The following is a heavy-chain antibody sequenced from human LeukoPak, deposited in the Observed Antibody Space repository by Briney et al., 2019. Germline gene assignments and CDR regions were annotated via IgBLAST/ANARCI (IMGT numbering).Heavy chain of an antibody. D-gene: IGHD2-15*01. CDR1: GFTFSSYA. J-gene: IGHJ5*02. CDR3: AKVSSDIVVVVAAKYNWFDP. Sequence: GGSLRLSCAASGFTFSSYAMSWVRQAPGKGLEWVSAISGSGGSTYYADSVKGRFTISRDNSKNTLYLQMNSLRAEDTAVYYCAKVSSDIVVVVAAKYNWFDPWGQGTLVTVSS. V-gene: IGHV3-23*01. CDR2: ISGSGGST.